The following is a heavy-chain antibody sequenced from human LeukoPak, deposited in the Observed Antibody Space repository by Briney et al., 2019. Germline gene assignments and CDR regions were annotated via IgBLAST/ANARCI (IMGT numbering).Heavy chain of an antibody. Sequence: GASVKVSCKASGGTFSSYAISWVRQAPGQGLEWMGITNPSGGSTSYAQKFQGRVTMTRDMSTSTVYMELSSLRSEDTAVYYCARLGSSGYYSRASIDYWGQGTLVTVSS. V-gene: IGHV1-46*01. CDR1: GGTFSSYA. D-gene: IGHD3-22*01. CDR2: TNPSGGST. CDR3: ARLGSSGYYSRASIDY. J-gene: IGHJ4*02.